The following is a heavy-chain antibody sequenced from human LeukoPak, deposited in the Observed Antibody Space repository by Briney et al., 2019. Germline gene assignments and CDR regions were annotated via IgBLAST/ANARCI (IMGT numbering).Heavy chain of an antibody. CDR3: ARDGYNPIDY. CDR1: GGSISSSSYY. D-gene: IGHD5-24*01. CDR2: IYYSGST. J-gene: IGHJ4*02. V-gene: IGHV4-39*07. Sequence: SETLSLTCTVSGGSISSSSYYWGWIRQPPGKGLEWIGSIYYSGSTHYNPSLKSRVTISVDTSKKQFSLKLSSVTAADTAVYYCARDGYNPIDYWGQGTLVTVSS.